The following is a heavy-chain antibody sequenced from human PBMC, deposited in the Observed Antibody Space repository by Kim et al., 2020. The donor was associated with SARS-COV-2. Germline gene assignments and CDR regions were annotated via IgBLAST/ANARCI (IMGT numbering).Heavy chain of an antibody. D-gene: IGHD3-9*01. Sequence: GGSLRLSCAASGFTFSSYSMNWVRQAPGKGLEWVSSISSSSSYIYYADSVKGRFTISRDNAKNSLYLQMNSLRAEDTAVYYCARDQAKYDIPFDYWGQGTLVTVSS. CDR1: GFTFSSYS. CDR3: ARDQAKYDIPFDY. CDR2: ISSSSSYI. J-gene: IGHJ4*02. V-gene: IGHV3-21*01.